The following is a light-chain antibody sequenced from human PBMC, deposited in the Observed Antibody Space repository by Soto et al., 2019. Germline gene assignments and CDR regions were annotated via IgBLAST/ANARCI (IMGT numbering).Light chain of an antibody. Sequence: ELVLTQSPGTLSLSPGERVTLSCMASQSVSSTYLAWYQQKPGQAPRLLIYGASSRAAGIPDRFSGSGAGTAFTLASNRLEPEGVAVYYCQDYGCSPWTFGQRTKVAIK. CDR3: QDYGCSPWT. CDR2: GAS. CDR1: QSVSSTY. V-gene: IGKV3-20*01. J-gene: IGKJ1*01.